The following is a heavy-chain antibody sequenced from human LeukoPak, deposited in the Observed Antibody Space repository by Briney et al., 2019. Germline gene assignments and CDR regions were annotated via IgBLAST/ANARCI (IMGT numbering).Heavy chain of an antibody. CDR3: ARGRWTGYCTTTNCYSGLDP. V-gene: IGHV1-8*01. CDR1: GYTFTTYD. D-gene: IGHD2-2*02. J-gene: IGHJ5*02. CDR2: MNPNSGDT. Sequence: ASVKVSCKSSGYTFTTYDINWVRQATGQGLEWMGWMNPNSGDTGYAQKFQGRVTMTRNTAINTAYMELSSLRSDDTAVYYCARGRWTGYCTTTNCYSGLDPWGQGTLVTVSS.